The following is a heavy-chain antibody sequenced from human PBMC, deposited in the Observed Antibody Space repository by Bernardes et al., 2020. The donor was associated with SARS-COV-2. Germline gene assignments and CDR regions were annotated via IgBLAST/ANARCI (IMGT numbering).Heavy chain of an antibody. CDR2: IAKSSNYI. D-gene: IGHD1-1*01. V-gene: IGHV3-11*06. CDR3: ARGGWGNWYDGQFDY. Sequence: GGSRSLSSAASGFKFSDYYMGWIRQAPGRGLEWVSYIAKSSNYIKYGDSVRGRFTISRDNTQNSLYLQMDSLRAEDTAVYFCARGGWGNWYDGQFDYWGQGALVTVSS. J-gene: IGHJ4*02. CDR1: GFKFSDYY.